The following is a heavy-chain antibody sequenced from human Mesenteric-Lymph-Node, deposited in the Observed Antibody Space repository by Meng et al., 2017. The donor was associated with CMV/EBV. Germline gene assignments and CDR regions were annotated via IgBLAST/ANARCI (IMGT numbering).Heavy chain of an antibody. CDR3: ARGATMIRGVKNWFDP. CDR1: GGTFSSYA. CDR2: IIPIFGTA. J-gene: IGHJ5*02. D-gene: IGHD3-10*01. Sequence: GGTFSSYAITWVRQAPRQGLEWMGGIIPIFGTANYSQKFQGRVTITADESTSTAYMELSSLRSEDTAVYYCARGATMIRGVKNWFDPWGQGTLVTVSS. V-gene: IGHV1-69*01.